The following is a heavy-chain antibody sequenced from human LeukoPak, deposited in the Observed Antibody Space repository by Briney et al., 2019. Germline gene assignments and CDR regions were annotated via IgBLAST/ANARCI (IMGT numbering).Heavy chain of an antibody. CDR3: VSSHRPRQWPLVV. J-gene: IGHJ4*02. D-gene: IGHD6-13*01. Sequence: GGSLRLSCAASGFTFSSYGMHWVRHAPGKGQEWVAIISYDGSNKYYADSVKGRFTISRDNSKNTLYLQMNSVRAEDTAVYYCVSSHRPRQWPLVVWGQRTLVTVSS. CDR2: ISYDGSNK. CDR1: GFTFSSYG. V-gene: IGHV3-30*03.